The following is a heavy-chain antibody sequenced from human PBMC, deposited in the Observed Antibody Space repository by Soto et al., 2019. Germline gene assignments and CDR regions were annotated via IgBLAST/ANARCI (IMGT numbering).Heavy chain of an antibody. CDR3: ARDKISGLFDY. CDR1: GGSFSGYY. J-gene: IGHJ4*01. V-gene: IGHV4-34*01. Sequence: PSETLSLTCAVYGGSFSGYYWSWIRQPPGKGLEWIGEINHSGSTNYNPSLKSRVTISVDTSKNQFSLKLSSVTAADTAVYYCARDKISGLFDYWGHVPLVTVSS. CDR2: INHSGST.